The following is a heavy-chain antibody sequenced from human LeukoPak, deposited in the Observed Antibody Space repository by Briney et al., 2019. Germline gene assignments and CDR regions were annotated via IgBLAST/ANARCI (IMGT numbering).Heavy chain of an antibody. CDR3: VPDCGGDCYELFYYYYYMDV. Sequence: PGVSLRLSCAASGFPFSSYSMNWLRQAPGKGLEWVSSISSSSSYIFYTDSVKGRFTISRDNAKNSLYLQMNSLRAEDTAVYYCVPDCGGDCYELFYYYYYMDVWGKGTTVTVSS. CDR2: ISSSSSYI. CDR1: GFPFSSYS. V-gene: IGHV3-21*01. D-gene: IGHD2-21*01. J-gene: IGHJ6*03.